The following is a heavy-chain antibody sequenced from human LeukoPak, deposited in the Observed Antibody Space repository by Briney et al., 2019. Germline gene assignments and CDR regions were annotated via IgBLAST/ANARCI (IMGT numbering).Heavy chain of an antibody. CDR2: IYYSGNT. Sequence: SETLSLTCTVSGGSISSSSYYWGWIRQPPGKGLEWIGSIYYSGNTYHNPSLKSRVTISVDTSKKQFSLKLTSVTAADTAVYCCARLQTSNLGFDYWGQGTLVTVSS. J-gene: IGHJ4*02. V-gene: IGHV4-39*01. CDR3: ARLQTSNLGFDY. D-gene: IGHD5-24*01. CDR1: GGSISSSSYY.